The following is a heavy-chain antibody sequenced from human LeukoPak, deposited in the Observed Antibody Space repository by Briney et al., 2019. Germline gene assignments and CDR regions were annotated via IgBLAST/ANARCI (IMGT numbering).Heavy chain of an antibody. V-gene: IGHV3-30-3*01. CDR1: GFTFSSYA. D-gene: IGHD3-22*01. J-gene: IGHJ4*02. Sequence: GRSLRLSCAASGFTFSSYAMHWVHQAPDKGLEWVAVISYYGTYKYYADSVKGRFTISRDNSKNTLFLQMNSLRTEDTAVYYCARGASYYDSTGYYPPDNWGQGTLVTVSS. CDR3: ARGASYYDSTGYYPPDN. CDR2: ISYYGTYK.